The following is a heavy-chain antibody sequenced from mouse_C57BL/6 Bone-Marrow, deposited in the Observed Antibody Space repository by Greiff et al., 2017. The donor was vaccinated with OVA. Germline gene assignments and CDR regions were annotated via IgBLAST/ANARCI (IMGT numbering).Heavy chain of an antibody. CDR1: GFPFTDYY. V-gene: IGHV7-3*01. Sequence: EVQLVESGGGLVQPGGSLSLSCAASGFPFTDYYMSWVRQPPGKALEWLGFIRNKANGYTTEYSASVKGRFTISRDNSQSILYLQMNALRAEDSATYYCARNSSGSGYYFDYWGQGTTLTVSS. CDR2: IRNKANGYTT. D-gene: IGHD3-2*02. J-gene: IGHJ2*01. CDR3: ARNSSGSGYYFDY.